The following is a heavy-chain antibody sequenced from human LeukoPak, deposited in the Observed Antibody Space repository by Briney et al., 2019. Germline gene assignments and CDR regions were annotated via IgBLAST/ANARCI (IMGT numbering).Heavy chain of an antibody. CDR2: IYHSGST. CDR3: ARADWFDP. J-gene: IGHJ5*02. CDR1: GYSISSGYY. Sequence: SETLFLTCTVSGYSISSGYYWGWIRQPPGKGLEWIGSIYHSGSTYYNPSLKSRVTISVDTSKNQFSLKLSSVTAADTAVYYCARADWFDPWGQGTLVTVSS. V-gene: IGHV4-38-2*02.